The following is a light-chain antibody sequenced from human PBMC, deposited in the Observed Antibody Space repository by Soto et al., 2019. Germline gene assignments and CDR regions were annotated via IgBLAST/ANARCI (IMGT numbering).Light chain of an antibody. CDR1: QYMSNY. J-gene: IGKJ4*01. V-gene: IGKV1-33*01. CDR2: DAS. Sequence: DIQMTQSPSSLSASVGDRVTITCRASQYMSNYVNWYQQKPGKAPKLLIYDASNLETGVPSRFSGTGFGTDFTFTIASLQPEGIATYYRQQFDSFLGAFGGGSKVEIK. CDR3: QQFDSFLGA.